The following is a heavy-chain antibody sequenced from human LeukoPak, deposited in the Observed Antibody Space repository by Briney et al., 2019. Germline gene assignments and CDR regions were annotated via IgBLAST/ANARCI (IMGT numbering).Heavy chain of an antibody. CDR3: ARGTSSSWYFSTKSGHWFDP. Sequence: SETLSLTCTVSGGSISSYYWSWLRQPPGKGLEWIGYIYYSGSTNYNPSLKGRVTISVDTSKNQFSLKLRSVTAADTAVYYCARGTSSSWYFSTKSGHWFDPWGQGTLVTVSS. CDR2: IYYSGST. CDR1: GGSISSYY. J-gene: IGHJ5*02. V-gene: IGHV4-59*01. D-gene: IGHD6-13*01.